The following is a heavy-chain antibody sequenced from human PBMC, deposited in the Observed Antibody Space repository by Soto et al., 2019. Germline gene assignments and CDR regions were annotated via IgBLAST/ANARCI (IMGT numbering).Heavy chain of an antibody. D-gene: IGHD3-10*01. J-gene: IGHJ5*02. Sequence: GESLKISCKGSGYSFTSYWISWVRQMPGKGLEWMGRIDPSDSYTNYSPSFQGHVTISADKSISTAYLQWSSLKASDTAMYYCARRIIDAMVRGVSDNWFDPWGQGTLVTVSS. CDR3: ARRIIDAMVRGVSDNWFDP. CDR1: GYSFTSYW. V-gene: IGHV5-10-1*01. CDR2: IDPSDSYT.